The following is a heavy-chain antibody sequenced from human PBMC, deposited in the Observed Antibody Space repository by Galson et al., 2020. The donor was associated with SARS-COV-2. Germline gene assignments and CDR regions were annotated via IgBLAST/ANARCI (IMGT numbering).Heavy chain of an antibody. CDR3: ASFYSSSWYGDGDYFDH. CDR1: GFPFRDYY. D-gene: IGHD6-13*01. J-gene: IGHJ4*02. V-gene: IGHV3-11*01. CDR2: ISSSGSRI. Sequence: AGGSLRLSCAASGFPFRDYYMTWIRQAPGKGLEWVSYISSSGSRIQYADSVKGRFTISRDNAKNSLYLQMNSLRAEDTAVYFCASFYSSSWYGDGDYFDHWGQGTLVTVSS.